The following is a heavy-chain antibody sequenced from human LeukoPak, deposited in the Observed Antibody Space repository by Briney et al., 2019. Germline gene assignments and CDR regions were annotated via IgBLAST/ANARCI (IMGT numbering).Heavy chain of an antibody. V-gene: IGHV4-34*01. CDR1: GGSFSGYY. J-gene: IGHJ4*02. CDR3: ASLLGYCGSTTCYYFDY. Sequence: SETLSLTCAVYGGSFSGYYWSWIRQPPGKGLEWIGEINHSGSTNYNPSLKSRVTISVDTSKNQFSLKLSSVTAADTAVYYCASLLGYCGSTTCYYFDYWGQGTLVTVSS. D-gene: IGHD2-2*03. CDR2: INHSGST.